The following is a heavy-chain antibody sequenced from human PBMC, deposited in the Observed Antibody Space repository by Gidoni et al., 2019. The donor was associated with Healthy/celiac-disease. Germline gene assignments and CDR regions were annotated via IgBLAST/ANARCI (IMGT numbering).Heavy chain of an antibody. V-gene: IGHV1-46*01. Sequence: QVQRVQSGAEVKKPGASVKVSCKASGYTFPSYYMHWVRQAPGQGLEWMGIINPSGGSTSYAQKFQGRVTMTRDTSTSTVYMELSSLRSEDTAVYYCAGGYDYSSYYYYGMDVWGQGTTVTVSS. D-gene: IGHD5-12*01. CDR1: GYTFPSYY. J-gene: IGHJ6*02. CDR2: INPSGGST. CDR3: AGGYDYSSYYYYGMDV.